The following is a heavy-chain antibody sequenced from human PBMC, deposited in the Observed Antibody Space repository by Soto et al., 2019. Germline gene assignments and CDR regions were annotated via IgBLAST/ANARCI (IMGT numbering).Heavy chain of an antibody. CDR1: GFTFTSSA. Sequence: SVKVSCKASGFTFTSSAVQWVRQARGQRLEWIGWIVVGSGNTNYAQKFQERVTITRDMSTSTAYMELSSLRSEDTAVYYCAADPYDDFWSGTYYYGMDVWGQGTTVTVSS. J-gene: IGHJ6*02. CDR2: IVVGSGNT. D-gene: IGHD3-3*01. V-gene: IGHV1-58*01. CDR3: AADPYDDFWSGTYYYGMDV.